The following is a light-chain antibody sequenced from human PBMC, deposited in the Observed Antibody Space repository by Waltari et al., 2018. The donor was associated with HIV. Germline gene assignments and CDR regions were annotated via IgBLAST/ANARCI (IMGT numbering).Light chain of an antibody. V-gene: IGKV3-11*01. CDR2: DAS. CDR1: QSVSNY. Sequence: EIVLTQSPATLSLSPGERATLSCRASQSVSNYLAWYQQKPDQAPRLHIYDASNRATGIPAKFSGSESGTDFTLTSSSLEPGDFAVYYCQQRSNWPPGWTFGQGTKVEIK. CDR3: QQRSNWPPGWT. J-gene: IGKJ1*01.